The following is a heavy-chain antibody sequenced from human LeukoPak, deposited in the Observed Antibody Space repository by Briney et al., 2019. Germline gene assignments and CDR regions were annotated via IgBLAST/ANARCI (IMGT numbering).Heavy chain of an antibody. CDR2: IYYSGNT. V-gene: IGHV4-39*01. CDR1: GGSITIHTYY. CDR3: ARPLAYYYYMDV. Sequence: SETLSLTCTVSGGSITIHTYYWSWIRQPAGKGLEWIGNIYYSGNTYYNPSLKSRVTISVDTSKNQFSLKLTSVTAADTAVYYCARPLAYYYYMDVWGKGTTVTISS. J-gene: IGHJ6*03.